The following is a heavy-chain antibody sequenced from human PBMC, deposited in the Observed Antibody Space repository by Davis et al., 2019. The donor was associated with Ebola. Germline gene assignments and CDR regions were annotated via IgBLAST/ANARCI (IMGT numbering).Heavy chain of an antibody. CDR2: ISDEGSNK. CDR3: AKDRCSSRRCQDFYYGMDV. J-gene: IGHJ6*02. Sequence: GGSLRLSCAASGFTFNSYGMHWVRQAPGKGLEWLAVISDEGSNKYYADSVEGRFTISRDNSKETLYLQVNSLRAEDTAVYYCAKDRCSSRRCQDFYYGMDVLGQGTTVTVSS. CDR1: GFTFNSYG. V-gene: IGHV3-30*18. D-gene: IGHD2-2*01.